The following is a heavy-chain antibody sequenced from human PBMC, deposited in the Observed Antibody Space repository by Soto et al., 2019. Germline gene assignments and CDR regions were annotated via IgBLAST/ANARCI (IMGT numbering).Heavy chain of an antibody. Sequence: GGSLRLSCAASGFTFSSYAMHWVRQAPGKGLEWVAVISYDGSNKYYADSVKGRFTISRDNSKNTLYLQMNRLRAEDTAVYYCARGYGSGSYYDYWGQGTLVTVSS. J-gene: IGHJ4*02. CDR1: GFTFSSYA. CDR2: ISYDGSNK. CDR3: ARGYGSGSYYDY. D-gene: IGHD3-10*01. V-gene: IGHV3-30-3*01.